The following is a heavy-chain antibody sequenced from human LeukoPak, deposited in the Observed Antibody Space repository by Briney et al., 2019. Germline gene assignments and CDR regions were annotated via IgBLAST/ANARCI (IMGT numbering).Heavy chain of an antibody. CDR2: INPSGGRT. V-gene: IGHV1-46*01. CDR1: GYTFTNYY. D-gene: IGHD2/OR15-2a*01. Sequence: ASVKVSCKASGYTFTNYYIHWVRQAPGQGLEWMGMINPSGGRTTYAKKFQGRVTMTRDTSTSTAYMELSSLRSEDTAVYYCARDYGANIAFDIWGQGTMVTVSS. CDR3: ARDYGANIAFDI. J-gene: IGHJ3*02.